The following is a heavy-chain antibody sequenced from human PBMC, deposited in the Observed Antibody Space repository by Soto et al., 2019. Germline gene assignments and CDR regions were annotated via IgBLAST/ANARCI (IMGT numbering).Heavy chain of an antibody. J-gene: IGHJ4*02. D-gene: IGHD1-26*01. CDR3: ASYSGSYYGLDY. V-gene: IGHV3-33*01. CDR2: IWYDGSNK. Sequence: QVQLVESGGGVVQPGRSLRLSCAASGFTFSSYGMHWVRQAPGKGLEWVAVIWYDGSNKYYADSVKGRFTISRDNSKNPLYLQMNSLRAEDTAVYYCASYSGSYYGLDYWGQGTLVTVSS. CDR1: GFTFSSYG.